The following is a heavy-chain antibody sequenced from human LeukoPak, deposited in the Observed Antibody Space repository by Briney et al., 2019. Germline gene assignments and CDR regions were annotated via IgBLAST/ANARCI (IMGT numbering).Heavy chain of an antibody. J-gene: IGHJ6*03. Sequence: PGGSLRLSCAASGFTFSSYAMSWVRQAPGKGLEWVSAISGSGGSTYYADSVKGRFTISRDNSKNTLYLQMNSLRAEDTAVYYCATDTAMVKDYYYYYMDVWGKGTTVTVSS. CDR1: GFTFSSYA. D-gene: IGHD5-18*01. CDR2: ISGSGGST. CDR3: ATDTAMVKDYYYYYMDV. V-gene: IGHV3-23*01.